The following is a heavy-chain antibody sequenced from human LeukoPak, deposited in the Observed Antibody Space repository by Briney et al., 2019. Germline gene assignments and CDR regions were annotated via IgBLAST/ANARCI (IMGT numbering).Heavy chain of an antibody. D-gene: IGHD3-22*01. V-gene: IGHV4-34*01. CDR1: GGSFSGYY. CDR3: ARTLGSSGTYYFDY. Sequence: SETLSLTCAVYGGSFSGYYWSWIRQPPGKGLEWIGEINHSGSTNYNPSLKSRVTISVDTSKNQFSLKLSSVTAADTAVYYCARTLGSSGTYYFDYWGQGTLVTVSS. J-gene: IGHJ4*02. CDR2: INHSGST.